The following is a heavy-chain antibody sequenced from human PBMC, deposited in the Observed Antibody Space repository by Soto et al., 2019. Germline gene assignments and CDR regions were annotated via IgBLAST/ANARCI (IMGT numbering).Heavy chain of an antibody. CDR1: GAPMRDYY. J-gene: IGHJ4*02. V-gene: IGHV4-59*01. CDR3: VRSGHTFAGVL. CDR2: LHYSGRA. D-gene: IGHD3-16*01. Sequence: QVQLQESGPGLGKPSETLSLTCNVSGAPMRDYYGSWIRQSPGKGLEHIGYLHYSGRANYNPSLKSRVTISTDTFKNHSPLQLPSVIAADSSMYYWVRSGHTFAGVLWGQRILVTVYS.